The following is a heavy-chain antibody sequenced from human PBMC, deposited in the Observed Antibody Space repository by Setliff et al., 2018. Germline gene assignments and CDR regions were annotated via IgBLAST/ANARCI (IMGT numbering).Heavy chain of an antibody. V-gene: IGHV1-2*02. CDR1: GYAFTDYY. CDR2: INPHNGGT. J-gene: IGHJ4*02. Sequence: ASVKVSCKSSGYAFTDYYIHWIRQAPGQGPEWMGWINPHNGGTVYAGNFQGRVTLTRDTSIATAYMELSRLSSDDSAVYYCARAVSGYDYHYFDKWGQGTLVTAPQ. CDR3: ARAVSGYDYHYFDK. D-gene: IGHD5-12*01.